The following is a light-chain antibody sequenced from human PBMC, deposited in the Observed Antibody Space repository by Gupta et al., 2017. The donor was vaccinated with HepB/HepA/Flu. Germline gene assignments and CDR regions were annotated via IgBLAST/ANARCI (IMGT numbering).Light chain of an antibody. CDR3: QQDDSLPIT. Sequence: DLLMTQSPDSLAVSLGERATINCKSSQSGLYSSNNKNSLTWYQQKPGQPPKLLIYWASTRESGVPDRFSGSGSGTDFTLTISSLQAEDVAVYYCQQDDSLPITFGGGTKVEIK. V-gene: IGKV4-1*01. CDR2: WAS. J-gene: IGKJ4*01. CDR1: QSGLYSSNNKNS.